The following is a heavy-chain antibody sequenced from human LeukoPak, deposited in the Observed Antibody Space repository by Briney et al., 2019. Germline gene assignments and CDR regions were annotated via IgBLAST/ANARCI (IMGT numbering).Heavy chain of an antibody. CDR1: GYTFTGYY. CDR2: INPNSGGT. Sequence: ASVKVSCKASGYTFTGYYMHWVRQAPGQGLEWMGWINPNSGGTNYAQKFQGRVTMTRDTSISTAYMELSRLRSGDTAVYYCARDLYGYYDSSGYYQRQYYYYYGMDVWGQGTTVTVSS. CDR3: ARDLYGYYDSSGYYQRQYYYYYGMDV. V-gene: IGHV1-2*02. D-gene: IGHD3-22*01. J-gene: IGHJ6*02.